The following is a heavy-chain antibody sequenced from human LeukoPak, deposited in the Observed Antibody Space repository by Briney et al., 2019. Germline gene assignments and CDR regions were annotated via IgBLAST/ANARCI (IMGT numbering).Heavy chain of an antibody. J-gene: IGHJ4*02. Sequence: PGGSLRLSCAASGFTFSSYAMHWVRQAPGKGLEWVAVISYDGSNKYYADSVKGRFTISRDNSKNTLYLQMNSLRAEDTAVYYCTKDLNDRYYYDSSGYYPGDYWGQGTLVTVSS. CDR3: TKDLNDRYYYDSSGYYPGDY. D-gene: IGHD3-22*01. CDR1: GFTFSSYA. V-gene: IGHV3-30*04. CDR2: ISYDGSNK.